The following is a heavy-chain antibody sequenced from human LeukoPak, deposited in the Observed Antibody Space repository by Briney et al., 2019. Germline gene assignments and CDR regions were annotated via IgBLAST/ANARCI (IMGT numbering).Heavy chain of an antibody. J-gene: IGHJ4*02. Sequence: GGSLRLSCAASGFTFTSYSMNRVRQAPGKGLEWVSSISSSSSYIYYADSVKGRFTISRDNAKNSLYLQMNSLRAEDTAVYYCASGIQLWLSDYWGRGTLVTVSS. CDR3: ASGIQLWLSDY. CDR1: GFTFTSYS. D-gene: IGHD5-18*01. CDR2: ISSSSSYI. V-gene: IGHV3-21*01.